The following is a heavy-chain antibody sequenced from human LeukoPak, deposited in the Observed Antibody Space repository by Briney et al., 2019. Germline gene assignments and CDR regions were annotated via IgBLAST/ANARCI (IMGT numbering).Heavy chain of an antibody. D-gene: IGHD3-9*01. J-gene: IGHJ4*02. V-gene: IGHV1-2*02. Sequence: ASVKVSCKVSGYTLTELSMHWVRQAPGKGLEWMGWINPNSGGTNYAQKFQGRVTMTRDTSISTAYMELSRLRSDDTAVYYCAIGLYYDILTGYLAPFDYWGQGTLVTVSS. CDR1: GYTLTELS. CDR2: INPNSGGT. CDR3: AIGLYYDILTGYLAPFDY.